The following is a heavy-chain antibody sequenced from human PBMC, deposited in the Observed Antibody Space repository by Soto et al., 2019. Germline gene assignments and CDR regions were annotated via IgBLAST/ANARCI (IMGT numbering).Heavy chain of an antibody. D-gene: IGHD5-12*01. J-gene: IGHJ6*02. V-gene: IGHV2-5*02. Sequence: QITLKESGPTLVKPTQTLTLTCTFSGFSLSTSGVGVGWIRQPPGKALEWLALIYWDDDKRYSPSLKSRLIITKDTSKNQVVLTMTNMDPVDTATYYCAHKSRRDGYNYYYYYGMDVWGQGTTVTVSS. CDR2: IYWDDDK. CDR1: GFSLSTSGVG. CDR3: AHKSRRDGYNYYYYYGMDV.